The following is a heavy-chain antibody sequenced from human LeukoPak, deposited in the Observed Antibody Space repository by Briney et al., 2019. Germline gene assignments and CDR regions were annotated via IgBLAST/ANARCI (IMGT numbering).Heavy chain of an antibody. Sequence: GGSLRLSCAASGFTFSSYEMNWVRQAPGKGLEWVSYISPSGSTIYYADSVKGRFTISRDNAKNSLYLQMNSLRAEDTAVYFCARHRPRWSLDVWGQGTTVTVSS. J-gene: IGHJ6*02. D-gene: IGHD3-3*01. CDR1: GFTFSSYE. CDR2: ISPSGSTI. CDR3: ARHRPRWSLDV. V-gene: IGHV3-48*03.